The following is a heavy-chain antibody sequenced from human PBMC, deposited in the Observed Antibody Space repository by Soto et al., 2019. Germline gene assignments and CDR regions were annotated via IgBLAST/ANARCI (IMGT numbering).Heavy chain of an antibody. CDR1: GCSISSYY. J-gene: IGHJ4*02. CDR2: IYYSEST. CDR3: ARGMPAAAGAAIDY. Sequence: SETLYLTCTVSGCSISSYYWSWIRQPPGKGLEWIGYIYYSESTNYNPSLKSRVTISVDTFKNQFSLKLSSVTAADTAVYYCARGMPAAAGAAIDYWGQGTLVTVS. D-gene: IGHD6-13*01. V-gene: IGHV4-59*01.